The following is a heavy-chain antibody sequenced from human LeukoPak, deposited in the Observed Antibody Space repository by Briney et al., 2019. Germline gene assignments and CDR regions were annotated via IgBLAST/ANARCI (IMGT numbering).Heavy chain of an antibody. V-gene: IGHV4-34*01. D-gene: IGHD1-26*01. Sequence: PSETLSLTCAVYGGSFSGYYWSWIRQPPGKGLEWIGEINHSGSTNYNPSLKSRVTISVDTSKNQFSLKLSSVTAADTAVYYCARGRRGSYLVSYFDYWGQGTLVTVSS. J-gene: IGHJ4*02. CDR3: ARGRRGSYLVSYFDY. CDR1: GGSFSGYY. CDR2: INHSGST.